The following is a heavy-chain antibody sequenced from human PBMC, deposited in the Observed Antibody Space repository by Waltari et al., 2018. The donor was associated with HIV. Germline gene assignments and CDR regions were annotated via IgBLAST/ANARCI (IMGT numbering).Heavy chain of an antibody. D-gene: IGHD6-19*01. Sequence: EVQLVESGGGLVKPGGSLRLSCAASGFTFSNAWMSWVRQAPGKGLEWVGRIKSKTDGGTTDYAAPVKGRFTISRDDSKNTLYLQMNSLKTEDTAVYYCTTEGIAVAGTAFDIWGQGTMVTVSS. CDR2: IKSKTDGGTT. CDR3: TTEGIAVAGTAFDI. CDR1: GFTFSNAW. V-gene: IGHV3-15*01. J-gene: IGHJ3*02.